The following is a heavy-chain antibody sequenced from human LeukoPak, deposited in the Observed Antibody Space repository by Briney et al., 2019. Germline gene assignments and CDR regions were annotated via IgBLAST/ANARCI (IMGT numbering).Heavy chain of an antibody. CDR2: INPSGGST. CDR3: ARARGDCPFGY. D-gene: IGHD2-21*02. V-gene: IGHV1-46*01. Sequence: ASVKVSCRASGYTFTSYYMHWVRQAPGQGLEWMGIINPSGGSTSYAQKFQGRVTMTRDTSTSTVYMELSSLRSEDTAVYYCARARGDCPFGYWGQGTLVTVSS. J-gene: IGHJ4*02. CDR1: GYTFTSYY.